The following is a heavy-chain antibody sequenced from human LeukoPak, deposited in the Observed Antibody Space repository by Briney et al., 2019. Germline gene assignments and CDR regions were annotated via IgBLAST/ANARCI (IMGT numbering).Heavy chain of an antibody. CDR3: AREGLWAFHI. CDR1: GFTFSSYG. V-gene: IGHV3-23*01. CDR2: ISGSGAGM. Sequence: PGGSLKLSCAASGFTFSSYGMNWVRQAPGKGLEWVAAISGSGAGMYYADSVKGRFSISRDNSKNTLYLQMNSLRAEDTAVYYCAREGLWAFHIWGQGTMVTVSS. J-gene: IGHJ3*02. D-gene: IGHD3-16*01.